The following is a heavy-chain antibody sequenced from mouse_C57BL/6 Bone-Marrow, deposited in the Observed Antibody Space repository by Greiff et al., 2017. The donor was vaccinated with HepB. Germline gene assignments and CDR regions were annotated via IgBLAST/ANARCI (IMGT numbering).Heavy chain of an antibody. J-gene: IGHJ3*01. Sequence: DVKLQESGPGMVKPSQSLSLTCTVTGYSITSGYDWHWIRHFPGNKLEWMGYISYSGSTNYNPSLKSRISITHDTSKNHFFLKLNSVTTEDTATYYCARDSVSPFAYWGQGTLVTVSA. V-gene: IGHV3-1*01. CDR3: ARDSVSPFAY. CDR1: GYSITSGYD. CDR2: ISYSGST. D-gene: IGHD6-1*01.